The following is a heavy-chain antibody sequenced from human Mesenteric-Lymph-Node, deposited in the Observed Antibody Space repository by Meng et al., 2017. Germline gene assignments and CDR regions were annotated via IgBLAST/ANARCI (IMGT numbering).Heavy chain of an antibody. CDR3: ARGGATPMIIKY. V-gene: IGHV4-34*02. CDR1: GGSLSGYY. Sequence: VQLKQWGAEVLKPSETLSLTCAVYGGSLSGYYWSWIRQPPGKGLEWMGEVYHNGVTKYSPSLRSRVVISIDTSKNQFSLNLRSVSAADTAMYYCARGGATPMIIKYWGPGTLVTVSS. CDR2: VYHNGVT. J-gene: IGHJ4*02. D-gene: IGHD3-10*01.